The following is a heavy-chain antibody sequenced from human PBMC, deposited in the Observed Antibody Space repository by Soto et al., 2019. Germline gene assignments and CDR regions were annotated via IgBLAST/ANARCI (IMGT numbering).Heavy chain of an antibody. J-gene: IGHJ6*02. V-gene: IGHV2-26*01. Sequence: SGPTLVNPTETLTLTCTVSGFSLTTGKMGVSWIRQPPGKALEWLAHIFSDNERSYSTSLQGRLTISKDTSGSQVVLSMTNVDPVDTATYYCARMKVDSYQFYYAMDVWGQGTTVTVSS. CDR3: ARMKVDSYQFYYAMDV. CDR1: GFSLTTGKMG. D-gene: IGHD3-9*01. CDR2: IFSDNER.